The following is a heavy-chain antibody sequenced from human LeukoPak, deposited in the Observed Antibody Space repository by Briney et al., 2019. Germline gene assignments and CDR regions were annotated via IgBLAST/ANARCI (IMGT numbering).Heavy chain of an antibody. V-gene: IGHV1-24*01. CDR3: ATDCSGSYDAYYFDY. CDR1: GYTLTELS. D-gene: IGHD1-26*01. Sequence: ASVKVSCKVSGYTLTELSMHWVRQAPGKGLEWMGGFDPEDGETIYAQKFQGRVTMTEDTSTDTAYMELSSLRSEDTAVYYCATDCSGSYDAYYFDYWGQGTLVTVSS. J-gene: IGHJ4*02. CDR2: FDPEDGET.